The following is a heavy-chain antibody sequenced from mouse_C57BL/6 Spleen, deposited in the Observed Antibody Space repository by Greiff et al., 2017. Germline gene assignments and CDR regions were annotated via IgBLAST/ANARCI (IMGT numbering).Heavy chain of an antibody. CDR2: IDPADGDT. D-gene: IGHD1-1*01. CDR3: TTSSKPYYYAMDY. J-gene: IGHJ4*01. V-gene: IGHV14-1*01. CDR1: GFNIKDYY. Sequence: EVQLQQSGAELVRPGASVKLSCTASGFNIKDYYMHWVKQRPEQGLEWIGRIDPADGDTEYAPKFQGKATMTADTSSNTAYLQLSSLTSEDTAVYYCTTSSKPYYYAMDYWGQGTSVTVSS.